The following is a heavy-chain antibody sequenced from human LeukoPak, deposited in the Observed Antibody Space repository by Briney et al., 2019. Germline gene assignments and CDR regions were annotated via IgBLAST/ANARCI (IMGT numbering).Heavy chain of an antibody. J-gene: IGHJ4*02. CDR1: SGSISSYY. D-gene: IGHD3-10*01. Sequence: SETLSLTCTVSSGSISSYYWSWIRQPPGKGLEWIGEINHSGSTNYNPSLKSRVTISVDTSKTQFSLKLSSVTAADTAVYYCARIGVDGSGSHFDYWGQGTLVTVSS. CDR3: ARIGVDGSGSHFDY. CDR2: INHSGST. V-gene: IGHV4-34*01.